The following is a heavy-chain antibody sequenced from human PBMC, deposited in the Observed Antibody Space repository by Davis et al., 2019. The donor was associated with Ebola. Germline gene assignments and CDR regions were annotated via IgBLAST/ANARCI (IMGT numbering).Heavy chain of an antibody. CDR2: VYPADSDSYT. J-gene: IGHJ4*02. CDR1: GYNFTNYW. CDR3: ARQEGAGLWFTAVLDY. D-gene: IGHD3-10*01. Sequence: GESLKISCNGSGYNFTNYWIAWVRQTPAKGLEWMGIVYPADSDSYTRYSSSFQGQVTISADKSIGTAYLRWSSLKASDTAIYYCARQEGAGLWFTAVLDYWGQGTLVTVSS. V-gene: IGHV5-51*01.